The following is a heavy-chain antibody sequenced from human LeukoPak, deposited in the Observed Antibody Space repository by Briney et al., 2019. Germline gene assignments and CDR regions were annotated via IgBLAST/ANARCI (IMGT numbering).Heavy chain of an antibody. D-gene: IGHD3-22*01. J-gene: IGHJ3*02. CDR1: GGSISSYY. V-gene: IGHV4-59*08. CDR3: ARGGDYYDSSGYQAPTYDI. Sequence: PSETLSLTCIVSGGSISSYYWSWIRQPPGKGLEWIGYIYYSGSTNYNPSLKSRVTISVDTSKNQFSLKLSSVTAADTAVYYCARGGDYYDSSGYQAPTYDIWGQGTMVTVSS. CDR2: IYYSGST.